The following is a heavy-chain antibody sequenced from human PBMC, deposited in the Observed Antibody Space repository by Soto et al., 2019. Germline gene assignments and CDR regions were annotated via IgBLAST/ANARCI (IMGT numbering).Heavy chain of an antibody. V-gene: IGHV4-30-4*01. CDR2: IYYSGST. D-gene: IGHD3-22*01. Sequence: QVQLQESGPGLVKPSQTLSLTCTVSGGSISSGDYYWSWIRQPPGKGLEWIGYIYYSGSTYYNPSLKGRVTISVDTSKNQFSLKLSSVTAADTAGYYCARGDPHYYDSSGYCRYWGQGTRVTVSS. CDR1: GGSISSGDYY. J-gene: IGHJ4*02. CDR3: ARGDPHYYDSSGYCRY.